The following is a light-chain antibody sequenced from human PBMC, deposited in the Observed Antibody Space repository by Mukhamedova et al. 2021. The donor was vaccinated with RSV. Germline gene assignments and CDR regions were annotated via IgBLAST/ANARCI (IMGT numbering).Light chain of an antibody. Sequence: PKALSSGINAEYMGVPDRFSGSRSGTSASLAITGLQAADEADYYCQSYDTGLRGSLVFGGGTKMTVL. V-gene: IGLV1-40*01. J-gene: IGLJ3*02. CDR3: QSYDTGLRGSLV. CDR2: GIN.